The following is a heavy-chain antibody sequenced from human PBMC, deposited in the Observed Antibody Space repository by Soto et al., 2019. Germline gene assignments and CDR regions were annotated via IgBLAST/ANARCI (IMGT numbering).Heavy chain of an antibody. CDR1: GYTFTDHY. Sequence: QVQLVQSGAEVKEPGASVKVSCRTSGYTFTDHYINWVRRAPGQGPEYMGWIHPNSGDTKYTQRFQGRVTMTRDTSISTAYMELRRLTSDDTAVYYCARDLSRQSWKWFDHWGQGTLVTVSS. J-gene: IGHJ5*02. CDR3: ARDLSRQSWKWFDH. D-gene: IGHD1-1*01. CDR2: IHPNSGDT. V-gene: IGHV1-2*02.